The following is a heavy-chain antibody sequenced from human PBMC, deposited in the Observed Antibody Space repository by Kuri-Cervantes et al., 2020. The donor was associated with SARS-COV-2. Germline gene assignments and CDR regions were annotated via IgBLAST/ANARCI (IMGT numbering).Heavy chain of an antibody. V-gene: IGHV3-48*03. Sequence: LSLTCAASGFTFNRHPMNWVRQAPGKGLEWVSYIHNSLDVIYYADSVRGRFTISRDNARNSLYLQMNSLRVDDTAVYYCARDRKRTLFGDFDYRGQGLLVTVSS. CDR1: GFTFNRHP. J-gene: IGHJ4*02. CDR2: IHNSLDVI. CDR3: ARDRKRTLFGDFDY. D-gene: IGHD1-14*01.